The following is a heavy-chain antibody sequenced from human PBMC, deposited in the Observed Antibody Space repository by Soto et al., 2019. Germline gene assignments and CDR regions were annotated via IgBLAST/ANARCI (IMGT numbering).Heavy chain of an antibody. V-gene: IGHV1-69*12. Sequence: QVQLMQSGAEVKKPGSSVKVSCKASGGTFSTSAISWVRQAPGEGLEWVGGIMPVFATPDYAQKFQGRVNPSADESTTTDYRELTSLATDDKAVYYCARDKDRQQLGGNYYYIVGLWGQGTAITVS. CDR2: IMPVFATP. D-gene: IGHD3-3*02. CDR1: GGTFSTSA. J-gene: IGHJ6*02. CDR3: ARDKDRQQLGGNYYYIVGL.